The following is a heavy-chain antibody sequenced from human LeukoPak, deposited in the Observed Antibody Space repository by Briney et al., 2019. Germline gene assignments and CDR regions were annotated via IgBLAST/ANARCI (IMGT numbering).Heavy chain of an antibody. Sequence: PSQTLSLTCTVSGGSISSGSYYWSWIRQPPGKGLEWIGSIYYSGSTYYNPSLKSRVTISVDTSSNQFSLKLSSVTAADMAVYYCARHGAMTGNFQHWGQGTLVTVSS. CDR2: IYYSGST. V-gene: IGHV4-39*01. CDR3: ARHGAMTGNFQH. J-gene: IGHJ1*01. CDR1: GGSISSGSYY. D-gene: IGHD3-9*01.